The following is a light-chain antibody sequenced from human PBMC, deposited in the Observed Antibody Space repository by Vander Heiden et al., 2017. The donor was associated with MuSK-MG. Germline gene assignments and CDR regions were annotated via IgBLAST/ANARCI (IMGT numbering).Light chain of an antibody. CDR2: DVS. Sequence: DIQMTQSPSTLSASVGDRVTITCRASQSITNWLAWYQQKPGKAPKVLISDVSALESGVPYRFSGSGSGTEFTLTISSLQPDDSATYYCQQYSSFYTFGQGTKLEIK. V-gene: IGKV1-5*01. CDR1: QSITNW. J-gene: IGKJ2*01. CDR3: QQYSSFYT.